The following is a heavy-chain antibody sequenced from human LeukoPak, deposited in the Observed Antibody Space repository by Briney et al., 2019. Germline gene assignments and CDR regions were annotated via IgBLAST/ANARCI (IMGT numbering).Heavy chain of an antibody. CDR3: ARDLYYGSASPRLDY. D-gene: IGHD3-10*01. V-gene: IGHV3-48*01. CDR1: GFTFSSYW. Sequence: GGSVRLSCAASGFTFSSYWMSWVRQVPGKGLESVSYISSSGNTIYYADSVKGRFTISRDNAHGSLYLQMNSLRVEDTAIYYCARDLYYGSASPRLDYWGQGTLVTVSS. J-gene: IGHJ4*02. CDR2: ISSSGNTI.